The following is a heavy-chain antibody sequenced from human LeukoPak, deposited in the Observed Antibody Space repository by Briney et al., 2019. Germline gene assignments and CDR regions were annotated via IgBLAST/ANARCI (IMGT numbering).Heavy chain of an antibody. D-gene: IGHD3-22*01. J-gene: IGHJ3*02. CDR1: GGSISSSSYY. CDR2: IYYSGST. CDR3: ASQESYYDSSGYYPLGAFDI. V-gene: IGHV4-39*07. Sequence: KPSETLSLTCTVSGGSISSSSYYWGWIRQPPGKGLEWIGSIYYSGSTYYNPSLKSRVTISVDTSKNQFSLKLSSVTAADTAVYYCASQESYYDSSGYYPLGAFDIWGQGTMVTVSS.